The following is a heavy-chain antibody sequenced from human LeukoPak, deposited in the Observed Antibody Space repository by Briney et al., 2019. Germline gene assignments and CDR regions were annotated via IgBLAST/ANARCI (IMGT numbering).Heavy chain of an antibody. CDR2: MNPNSGNT. J-gene: IGHJ4*02. Sequence: GASLKVSCKASGYTFTSYDINWVRQATGQGLEWMGWMNPNSGNTGYAQKFQGRVTMTRNTSISTAYMELSSLRSEDTAVYYCARGPPGIAAAETNFDYWGQGTLVTVSS. V-gene: IGHV1-8*01. CDR1: GYTFTSYD. D-gene: IGHD6-13*01. CDR3: ARGPPGIAAAETNFDY.